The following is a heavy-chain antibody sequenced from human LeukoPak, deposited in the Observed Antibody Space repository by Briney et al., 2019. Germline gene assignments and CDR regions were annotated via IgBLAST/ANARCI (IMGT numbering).Heavy chain of an antibody. CDR3: AKVEGASKASVY. D-gene: IGHD1-1*01. Sequence: GGSLRLSCEGSGFTFSNYWMSWVRQAPGRGLEWVSSISGSGGSTYYADSVKGRFTISRDNSKNTLYLQMYSLRAEDTAVYYCAKVEGASKASVYWGQGALVTVSS. V-gene: IGHV3-23*01. CDR2: ISGSGGST. CDR1: GFTFSNYW. J-gene: IGHJ4*02.